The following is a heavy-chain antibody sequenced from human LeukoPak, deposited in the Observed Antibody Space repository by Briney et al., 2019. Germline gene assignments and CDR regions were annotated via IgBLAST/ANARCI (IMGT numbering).Heavy chain of an antibody. CDR1: GGSISSSNW. CDR2: IYHSGST. V-gene: IGHV4-4*02. CDR3: ARGEEYGSGTVHFDY. D-gene: IGHD3-10*01. Sequence: SETLSLTCADSGGSISSSNWWSWVRQPPGKGLEWIGEIYHSGSTNYNPSLKSRVTISVDKSKNQFSLKLSSVTAADTAVYYCARGEEYGSGTVHFDYWGQGTLVTVSS. J-gene: IGHJ4*02.